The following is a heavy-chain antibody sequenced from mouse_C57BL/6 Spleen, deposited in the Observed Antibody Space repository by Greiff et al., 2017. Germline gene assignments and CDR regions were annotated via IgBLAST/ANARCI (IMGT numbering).Heavy chain of an antibody. J-gene: IGHJ2*01. CDR3: ARGANWERGDFY. CDR2: IYPGDGDT. D-gene: IGHD4-1*01. Sequence: QVHVKQSGAELVKPGASVKISCKASGYAFSSYWMNWVKQRPGKGLEWIGQIYPGDGDTNYNGKFKGKATLTADKSSSTAYMQLSSLTSEDSAVYFCARGANWERGDFYGGQGTTLTVSS. V-gene: IGHV1-80*01. CDR1: GYAFSSYW.